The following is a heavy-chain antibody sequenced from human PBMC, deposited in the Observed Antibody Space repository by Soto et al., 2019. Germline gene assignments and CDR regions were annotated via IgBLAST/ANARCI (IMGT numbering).Heavy chain of an antibody. V-gene: IGHV3-7*01. CDR2: IKQDGSEK. CDR3: ARGGYCSSTSCYGVFPYWYFDL. CDR1: GFTFSSYW. D-gene: IGHD2-2*01. J-gene: IGHJ2*01. Sequence: EVQLVESGGGLVQPGGSLRLSCAASGFTFSSYWMSWVRQAPGKGLEWVANIKQDGSEKYYVDSVKGRFTISRDNAKNSLYLQMNSLRAEDTAVYYCARGGYCSSTSCYGVFPYWYFDLWGRGTLVTVSS.